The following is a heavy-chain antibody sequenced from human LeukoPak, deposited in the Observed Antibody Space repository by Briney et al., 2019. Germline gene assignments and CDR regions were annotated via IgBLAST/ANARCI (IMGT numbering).Heavy chain of an antibody. V-gene: IGHV1-46*01. CDR2: INPTGGST. J-gene: IGHJ3*02. CDR3: ARAWFRVYYYDSSGYYLDPRSDAFDI. Sequence: ASVKVSCKASGYTFTSYYMHWVRQAPGQGREWMGLINPTGGSTGYAQKFQGRVTMTRDMSTSTDYMELSSLRSEDTAIYYCARAWFRVYYYDSSGYYLDPRSDAFDIWGQGTMVTVSS. D-gene: IGHD3-22*01. CDR1: GYTFTSYY.